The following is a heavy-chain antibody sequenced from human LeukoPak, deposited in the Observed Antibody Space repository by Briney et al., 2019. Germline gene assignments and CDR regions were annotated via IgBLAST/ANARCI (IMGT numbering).Heavy chain of an antibody. CDR1: GDSVSSNSAA. Sequence: SQTLSLTCAISGDSVSSNSAAWNWIRQSPSRGLEWLGRTYYRSKWYNDYAVSVKSRITINPDTSKNQFSLQLSSVTAADTAVYYCARSLSRYSSGWSGGYYYYMDVWGKGTTVTVSS. CDR2: TYYRSKWYN. CDR3: ARSLSRYSSGWSGGYYYYMDV. D-gene: IGHD6-19*01. V-gene: IGHV6-1*01. J-gene: IGHJ6*03.